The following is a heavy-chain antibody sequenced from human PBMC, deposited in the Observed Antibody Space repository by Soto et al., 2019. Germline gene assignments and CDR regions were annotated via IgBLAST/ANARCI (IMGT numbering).Heavy chain of an antibody. Sequence: HGGSLRLSCAADAITFSCHHMVLVRQAPGKGLEWVGRTRNKANNYATEYAASVKGRFTISRDDSKNSLYLQMNSLKTEDTAVYYCARDGGIAARHYYGMDVWGQGTTVTVSS. CDR2: TRNKANNYAT. V-gene: IGHV3-72*01. CDR3: ARDGGIAARHYYGMDV. J-gene: IGHJ6*02. CDR1: AITFSCHH. D-gene: IGHD6-6*01.